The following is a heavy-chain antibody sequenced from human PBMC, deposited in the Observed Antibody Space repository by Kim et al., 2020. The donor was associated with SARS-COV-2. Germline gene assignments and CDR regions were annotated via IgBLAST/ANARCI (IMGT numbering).Heavy chain of an antibody. Sequence: GGSLRLSCAASGFTFSSYAMSWVRQAPGKGLEWVSAISGSGGSTYYADSVKGRFTISRDNSKNTLYLQMNSLRAEDTAVYYCAGHGSGMVRGGYDDYWGQGTLVTVSS. J-gene: IGHJ4*02. CDR2: ISGSGGST. V-gene: IGHV3-23*01. D-gene: IGHD3-10*01. CDR3: AGHGSGMVRGGYDDY. CDR1: GFTFSSYA.